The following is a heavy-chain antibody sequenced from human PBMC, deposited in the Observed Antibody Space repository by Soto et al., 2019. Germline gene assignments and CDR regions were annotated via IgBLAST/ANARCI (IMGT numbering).Heavy chain of an antibody. J-gene: IGHJ3*02. V-gene: IGHV1-58*01. Sequence: GASVKVSCKASGFTFTSSAVQWVRQARGQRLEWIGWIVVGSGNTNYAQKFQERVTITRDMSTSTAYMELSSLRSEDTAVYYCAAEGLGDSSGWYDAFDIWGQGTMVTVSS. CDR2: IVVGSGNT. CDR1: GFTFTSSA. D-gene: IGHD6-19*01. CDR3: AAEGLGDSSGWYDAFDI.